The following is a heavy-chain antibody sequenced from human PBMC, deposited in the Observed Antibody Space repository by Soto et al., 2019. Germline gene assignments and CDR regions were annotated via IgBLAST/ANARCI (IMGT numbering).Heavy chain of an antibody. Sequence: PGGSLRLSCAASGFTFSSYWMSWVRQAPGKGLEWVANIKQDGSEKYYVDSVKGRFTISRDNAKNSLYLQMNSLRAEDTAVYYCARLGVNFWSGYSYYFDYWGQGALVTVYS. CDR3: ARLGVNFWSGYSYYFDY. CDR2: IKQDGSEK. J-gene: IGHJ4*02. D-gene: IGHD3-3*01. V-gene: IGHV3-7*03. CDR1: GFTFSSYW.